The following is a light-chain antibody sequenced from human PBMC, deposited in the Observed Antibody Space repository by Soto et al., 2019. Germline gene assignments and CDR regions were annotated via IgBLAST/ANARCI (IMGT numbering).Light chain of an antibody. J-gene: IGLJ2*01. CDR1: SSNIGNNY. V-gene: IGLV1-47*02. Sequence: QAVVTQPPSASGTPGQRVTISCFGSSSNIGNNYVYWYQHLPGTAPKLIIYGNNMRPSGVPDRLSGSKSGTSASLAISGLRSEDEADYYCATWDGRLSGVVFGGGTKLTVL. CDR2: GNN. CDR3: ATWDGRLSGVV.